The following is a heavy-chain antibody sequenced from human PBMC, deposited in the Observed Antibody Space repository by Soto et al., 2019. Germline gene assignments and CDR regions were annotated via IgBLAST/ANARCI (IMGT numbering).Heavy chain of an antibody. CDR2: IYYSGST. D-gene: IGHD1-26*01. J-gene: IGHJ2*01. Sequence: SETLSLTCTVSGGSISSYYWSWIRQPPGKGLEWIGYIYYSGSTNYNPSLKSRVTISVDTSKNQFSLKLSSVTAADTAVYYCATHGGPRPGGSYPKGYFELWGRGTLVTVSS. CDR3: ATHGGPRPGGSYPKGYFEL. V-gene: IGHV4-59*01. CDR1: GGSISSYY.